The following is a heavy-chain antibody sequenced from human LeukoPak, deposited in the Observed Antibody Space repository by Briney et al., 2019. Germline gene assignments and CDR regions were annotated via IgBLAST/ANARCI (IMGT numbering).Heavy chain of an antibody. D-gene: IGHD3-10*01. Sequence: PGGSLRLSCAASGFTFSSYAMRWVRQAPGKGLEWVGRIKRKTEGGTTDYVAPVKGTFIISRDDSKNTLYLQMNSLKTEDTAFYYCTTGNFGPYWGQGTLVTVSS. CDR3: TTGNFGPY. J-gene: IGHJ4*02. CDR2: IKRKTEGGTT. CDR1: GFTFSSYA. V-gene: IGHV3-15*01.